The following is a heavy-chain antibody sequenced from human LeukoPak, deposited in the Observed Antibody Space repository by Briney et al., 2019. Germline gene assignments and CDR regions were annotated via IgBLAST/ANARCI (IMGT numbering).Heavy chain of an antibody. V-gene: IGHV3-23*01. CDR3: ANFDLLWRFDY. J-gene: IGHJ4*02. CDR1: GFTFSSYG. D-gene: IGHD3-10*01. CDR2: ISGSGGST. Sequence: GGTLRLSCAASGFTFSSYGMSWVRQAPGKGLEWVSAISGSGGSTYYADSVKGRFTISRDNSRNTLYLQMNSLRAEDTAVYYCANFDLLWRFDYWGQGTLVTVSS.